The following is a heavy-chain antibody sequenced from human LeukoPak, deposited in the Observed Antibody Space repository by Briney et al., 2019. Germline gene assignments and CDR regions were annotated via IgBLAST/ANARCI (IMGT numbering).Heavy chain of an antibody. V-gene: IGHV4-39*07. Sequence: SETLSLTCTVSGGSISSSSYYWGWIRQPPGKGLEWIGSIYYSGSTYYNPSLKSRVTISVDTSKTQFSLRLNSVTAADTAVYYCARGSVYGDYRKYYGMDVWGQGTTVTVSS. CDR1: GGSISSSSYY. D-gene: IGHD4-17*01. J-gene: IGHJ6*02. CDR2: IYYSGST. CDR3: ARGSVYGDYRKYYGMDV.